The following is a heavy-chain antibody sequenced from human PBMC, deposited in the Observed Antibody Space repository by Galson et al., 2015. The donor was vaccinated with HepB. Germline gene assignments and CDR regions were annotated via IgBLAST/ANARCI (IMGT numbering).Heavy chain of an antibody. CDR3: ARNLVSGDSDY. CDR2: IIPNNGAT. CDR1: GYSFTGHH. Sequence: SVKVSCKASGYSFTGHHIHWVRQAPGEGLEWMGWIIPNNGATNYAPKFQGRVTMTRDTSISTAYMELSSLRSEDTAVYYCARNLVSGDSDYWGQGTLVTVSS. V-gene: IGHV1-2*02. J-gene: IGHJ4*02. D-gene: IGHD7-27*01.